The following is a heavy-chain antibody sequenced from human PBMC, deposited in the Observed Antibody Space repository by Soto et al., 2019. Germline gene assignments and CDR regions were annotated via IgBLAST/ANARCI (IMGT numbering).Heavy chain of an antibody. CDR1: GFTFSSYW. V-gene: IGHV3-74*01. Sequence: PGGSLRLSCAASGFTFSSYWMHWVRQAPGKGLMWISRLNSGGTTANYAVSVSGRFTISRDNAKNTLYLQLNSLGDEDTAVYYCARGVPGYYAVDVWGQGTTVTVSS. CDR2: LNSGGTTA. CDR3: ARGVPGYYAVDV. J-gene: IGHJ6*02.